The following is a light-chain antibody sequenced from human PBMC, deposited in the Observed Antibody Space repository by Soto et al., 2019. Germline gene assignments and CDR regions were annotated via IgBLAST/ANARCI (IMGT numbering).Light chain of an antibody. CDR1: QSVSSSY. Sequence: EIVMTQSPATLSLSPGERATLSCRASQSVSSSYLAWYQQKPGQAPRLLIYGASSRATGIPDRFSGSGSGTDFTLTISRLEPEDFAVYYCQQYGSSHPWTFGQGTKVDIK. CDR2: GAS. J-gene: IGKJ1*01. CDR3: QQYGSSHPWT. V-gene: IGKV3-20*01.